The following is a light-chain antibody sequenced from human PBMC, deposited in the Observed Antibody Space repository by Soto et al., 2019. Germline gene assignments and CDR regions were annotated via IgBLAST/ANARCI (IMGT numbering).Light chain of an antibody. CDR3: SSYTSSNIPV. J-gene: IGLJ7*01. CDR1: SSDVGGYNY. CDR2: DVT. Sequence: QSALTQPASVSGSPGQSITISCTGTSSDVGGYNYVSWYQHHPGKAPKLMIYDVTNRPSGVSNRFSGSKSGNTASLTISGLQAEDEADYYCSSYTSSNIPVFGGGTQLTFL. V-gene: IGLV2-14*03.